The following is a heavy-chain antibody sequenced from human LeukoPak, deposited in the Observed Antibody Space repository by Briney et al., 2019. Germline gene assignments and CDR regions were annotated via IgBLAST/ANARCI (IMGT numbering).Heavy chain of an antibody. J-gene: IGHJ3*02. CDR3: AKKDSGSYLDAFDI. CDR1: GFTFSSYS. D-gene: IGHD1-26*01. V-gene: IGHV3-21*04. Sequence: PGGSLRLSCAASGFTFSSYSMNWVRQAPGKGLEWVSSISSSSSYIYYADSVKGRFTISRDNAKNSLYLQMNSLRAEDTAVYYCAKKDSGSYLDAFDIWGQGTMVTVSS. CDR2: ISSSSSYI.